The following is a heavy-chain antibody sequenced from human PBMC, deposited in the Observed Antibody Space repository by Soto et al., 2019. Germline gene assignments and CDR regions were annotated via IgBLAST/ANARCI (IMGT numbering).Heavy chain of an antibody. V-gene: IGHV4-4*02. CDR1: GGSISSSNW. J-gene: IGHJ4*02. Sequence: SETLSLTCAVSGGSISSSNWWSWVRQPPGKGLEWIGEIYHSGSTNYNPSLKSRVTISVDKSKNQFSLKLSSVTAADTAVYYCAREQWLVPKHYFDYWGQGTLHSVSS. CDR2: IYHSGST. D-gene: IGHD6-19*01. CDR3: AREQWLVPKHYFDY.